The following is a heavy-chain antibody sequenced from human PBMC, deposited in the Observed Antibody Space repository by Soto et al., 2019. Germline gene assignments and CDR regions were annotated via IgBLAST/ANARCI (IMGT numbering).Heavy chain of an antibody. CDR3: ARVGGFGATTIDY. J-gene: IGHJ4*02. V-gene: IGHV4-30-4*01. Sequence: QVQLQESGPGLVKPSQTLSLTCTVSGGSISSGDYYWSWIRQPPGKGLEWIGYIYYSGSTYYNPSLKSRVTISVDTSQNQFSLKLSSVTAADTAVYYRARVGGFGATTIDYWGQGTLVTVSS. CDR2: IYYSGST. D-gene: IGHD3-10*01. CDR1: GGSISSGDYY.